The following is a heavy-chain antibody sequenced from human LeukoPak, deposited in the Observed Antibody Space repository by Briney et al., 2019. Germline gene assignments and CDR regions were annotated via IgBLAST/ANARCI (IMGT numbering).Heavy chain of an antibody. CDR2: INAGNGNT. V-gene: IGHV1-3*01. J-gene: IGHJ4*02. CDR3: ARDHSIVAPFDY. D-gene: IGHD1-26*01. CDR1: GYTFTSYA. Sequence: ASVKVSCKASGYTFTSYAMHWVRQAPGQRLEWMGWINAGNGNTKYSQKFQGRVTITRDTSASTAYMELSSLRSEDTAVYYCARDHSIVAPFDYWGQGTLVTVSS.